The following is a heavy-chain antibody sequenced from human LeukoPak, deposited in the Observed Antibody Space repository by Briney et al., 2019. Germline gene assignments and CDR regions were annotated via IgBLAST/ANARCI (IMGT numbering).Heavy chain of an antibody. V-gene: IGHV3-74*01. Sequence: TGGSLRLSCAASGFTFSSHWMHGARQGPGKGLVWVSRINGDETSTAYADSVKGRFTISRDNAKSALYLQMNSLRAEDTALYYCARARGPDYWGQGTLVTVSS. CDR2: INGDETST. D-gene: IGHD3-10*01. J-gene: IGHJ4*02. CDR3: ARARGPDY. CDR1: GFTFSSHW.